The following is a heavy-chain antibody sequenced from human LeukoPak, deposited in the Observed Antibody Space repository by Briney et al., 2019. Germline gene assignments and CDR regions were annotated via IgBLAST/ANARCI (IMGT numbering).Heavy chain of an antibody. CDR3: ARDLGPAGLQGYMDV. J-gene: IGHJ6*03. CDR1: GYTFTSYG. Sequence: GASVKVSCKASGYTFTSYGISWVRQAPGQGLEWMGGIIPIFGTANYAQKFQGRVTITADESTSTAYMELSSLRSEDTAVYYCARDLGPAGLQGYMDVWGKGTTVTISS. D-gene: IGHD3/OR15-3a*01. CDR2: IIPIFGTA. V-gene: IGHV1-69*13.